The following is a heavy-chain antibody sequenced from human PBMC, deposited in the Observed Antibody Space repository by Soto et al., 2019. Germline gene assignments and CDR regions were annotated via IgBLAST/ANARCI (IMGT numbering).Heavy chain of an antibody. J-gene: IGHJ4*02. V-gene: IGHV3-53*01. CDR1: GSTVSRSY. CDR3: ARDTYYYDSSGQPY. Sequence: EVQLVESGGGLIQPGGSLRVSCAASGSTVSRSYMSWVRQAPGKGLEWVSVIYSGGSTNYADSVKGRFTISRDNSKNTLYLQMNSLRVEDTAGYYCARDTYYYDSSGQPYWGQGTLVTVSS. CDR2: IYSGGST. D-gene: IGHD3-22*01.